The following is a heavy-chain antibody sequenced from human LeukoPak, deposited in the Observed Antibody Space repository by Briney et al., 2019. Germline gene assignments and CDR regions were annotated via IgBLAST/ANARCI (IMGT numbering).Heavy chain of an antibody. J-gene: IGHJ4*02. CDR2: INPNSGGT. CDR1: GYTFTGYY. V-gene: IGHV1-2*02. CDR3: ASSGDCSSTSCYWRI. D-gene: IGHD2-2*01. Sequence: ASVKVSCKASGYTFTGYYMHWVRQAPGQGLEWMGWINPNSGGTNYAQKFQGRVTMTRDTSISTACMELSRLRSDDTAVYYCASSGDCSSTSCYWRIWGQGTLVTVSS.